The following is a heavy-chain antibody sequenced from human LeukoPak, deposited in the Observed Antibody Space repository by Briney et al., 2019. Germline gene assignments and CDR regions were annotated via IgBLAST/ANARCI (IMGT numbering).Heavy chain of an antibody. Sequence: GESLKISCKGSGYSFTSYWIGWVRQMPGKGLEWMGIIYPGDSDTRYSPSFQGQVTISADKSISTAYLQWSSLKASDTAMYYCARPRYYYGSGSPISHFDYWGQGTLVTVSS. CDR3: ARPRYYYGSGSPISHFDY. J-gene: IGHJ4*02. V-gene: IGHV5-51*01. CDR2: IYPGDSDT. CDR1: GYSFTSYW. D-gene: IGHD3-10*01.